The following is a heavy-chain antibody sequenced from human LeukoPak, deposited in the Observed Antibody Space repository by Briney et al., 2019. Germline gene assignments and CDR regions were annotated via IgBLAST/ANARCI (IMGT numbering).Heavy chain of an antibody. V-gene: IGHV4-39*01. CDR1: GVSISSSTYY. Sequence: PSETLSLTCTVSGVSISSSTYYWAWIRQSPGKGLEWIGSITYSGSTYYNPSLESRVTISVDTSKNQFSLRLISVTAVDTAVYYCARQGVGATDCWGQGTLVTVSS. J-gene: IGHJ4*02. CDR2: ITYSGST. CDR3: ARQGVGATDC. D-gene: IGHD1-26*01.